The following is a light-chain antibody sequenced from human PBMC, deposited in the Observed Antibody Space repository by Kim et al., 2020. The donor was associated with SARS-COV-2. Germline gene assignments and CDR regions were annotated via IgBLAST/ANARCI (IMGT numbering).Light chain of an antibody. CDR1: NIGSKS. Sequence: VAPGKTAWITCGGNNIGSKSVHWYQQKPGQAPVLVIYYDSDRPSGIPERFSGANSGNTATLTISRVEAGDEADYYCQVWDSSRIGVFGGGTQLTVL. CDR2: YDS. CDR3: QVWDSSRIGV. V-gene: IGLV3-21*04. J-gene: IGLJ3*02.